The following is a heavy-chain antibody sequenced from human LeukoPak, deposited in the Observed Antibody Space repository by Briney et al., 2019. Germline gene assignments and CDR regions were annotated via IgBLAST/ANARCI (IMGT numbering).Heavy chain of an antibody. CDR2: ISSSGSTI. Sequence: PGGSLRLSCAASGFTFSDYYMSWIRQAPGKGLEWVSYISSSGSTIYYADSVKGRFTISRDNAKNSLYLQMNSLRAEDTAVYYCAREKLDSSGYYYAWFDYWGQGTLVTVSS. J-gene: IGHJ4*02. CDR3: AREKLDSSGYYYAWFDY. D-gene: IGHD3-22*01. CDR1: GFTFSDYY. V-gene: IGHV3-11*01.